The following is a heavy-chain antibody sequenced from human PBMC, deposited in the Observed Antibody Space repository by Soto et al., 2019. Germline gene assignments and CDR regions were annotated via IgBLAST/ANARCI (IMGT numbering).Heavy chain of an antibody. CDR3: ARGRDFWSGYYGLWWFDP. D-gene: IGHD3-3*01. Sequence: SETLSLTCAVYGGSFSGYYWSRIRQPPGKGLEWIGEINHSGSTNYNPSLKSRVTISVDTSKNQFSLKLSSVTAADTAVYYCARGRDFWSGYYGLWWFDPWGQGTLVTVSS. V-gene: IGHV4-34*01. CDR1: GGSFSGYY. CDR2: INHSGST. J-gene: IGHJ5*02.